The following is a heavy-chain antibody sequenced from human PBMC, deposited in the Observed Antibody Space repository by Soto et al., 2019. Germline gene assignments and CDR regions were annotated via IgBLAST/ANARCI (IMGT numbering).Heavy chain of an antibody. CDR1: GFTFSSYA. J-gene: IGHJ4*02. CDR2: ISYDGSNK. CDR3: ARAYVEMATNLKYDY. Sequence: PGGSLRLSCAASGFTFSSYAMHWVRQAPGKGLEWVAVISYDGSNKYYADSVKGRFTISRDNSKNTLYLQMNSLRAEDTAVYYCARAYVEMATNLKYDYWGQGTLVTVSS. V-gene: IGHV3-30-3*01. D-gene: IGHD5-12*01.